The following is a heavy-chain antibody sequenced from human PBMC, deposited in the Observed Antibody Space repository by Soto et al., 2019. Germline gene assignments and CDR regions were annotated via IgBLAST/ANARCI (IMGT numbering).Heavy chain of an antibody. V-gene: IGHV4-59*01. CDR1: GGSISSYY. Sequence: SETLSLTCTVSGGSISSYYWSWIRQPPGKGLEWIGYIYYSGSTNYNPSLKSRVTISVDTSKNQFSLKLSSVTAADTAVYYCARVGYYYDSSAHRRVCFHPWGQATLVTVPS. CDR2: IYYSGST. CDR3: ARVGYYYDSSAHRRVCFHP. D-gene: IGHD3-22*01. J-gene: IGHJ5*02.